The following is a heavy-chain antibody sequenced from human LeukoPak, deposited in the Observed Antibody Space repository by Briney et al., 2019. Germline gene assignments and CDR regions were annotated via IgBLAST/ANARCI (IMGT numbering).Heavy chain of an antibody. CDR1: GFTFSSYS. Sequence: GGSLRLSCAASGFTFSSYSMNWVRQAPGKGLEWVSSISSSSSYIYYADSVKGRFTISRDNSKNTLYLQMNSLRAEDTAVYYCAVVGASLVGYFDYWGQGTLVTVSS. J-gene: IGHJ4*02. D-gene: IGHD1-26*01. CDR3: AVVGASLVGYFDY. CDR2: ISSSSSYI. V-gene: IGHV3-21*04.